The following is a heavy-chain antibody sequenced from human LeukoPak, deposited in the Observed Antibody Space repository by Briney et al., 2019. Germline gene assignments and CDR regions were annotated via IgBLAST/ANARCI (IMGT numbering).Heavy chain of an antibody. Sequence: SETLSLTCTVAGGSLSSYYWSWVRQPPGKGREWMGYFYYSGTTNYNPSLKRRVAISVDTSKNQFSLKLSSVTAADTAVYYCARRGGTTRNAFDIWGQGTMVTVSS. CDR3: ARRGGTTRNAFDI. CDR1: GGSLSSYY. D-gene: IGHD1-7*01. CDR2: FYYSGTT. J-gene: IGHJ3*02. V-gene: IGHV4-59*01.